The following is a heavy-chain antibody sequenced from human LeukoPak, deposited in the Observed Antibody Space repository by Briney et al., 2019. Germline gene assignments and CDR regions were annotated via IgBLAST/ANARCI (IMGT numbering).Heavy chain of an antibody. Sequence: SETLSLTCTVSGGSINSGAYYWTWIRQHPGKGLEWIGYIYYSGSTFYNPSLKSRVTISVDTSKNQFSLKLSSVTAADTAVYYCARDYKDYGDLGTFDPWGQGTLVTVSS. CDR1: GGSINSGAYY. D-gene: IGHD4-17*01. CDR3: ARDYKDYGDLGTFDP. J-gene: IGHJ5*02. CDR2: IYYSGST. V-gene: IGHV4-31*03.